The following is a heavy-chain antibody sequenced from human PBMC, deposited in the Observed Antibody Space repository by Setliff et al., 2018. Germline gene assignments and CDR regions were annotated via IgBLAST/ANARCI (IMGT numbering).Heavy chain of an antibody. CDR3: ARAVPRGATPDYWYFDL. V-gene: IGHV4-39*07. Sequence: SETLSLTCSVSGGSISSGSYYWGWIRQSPGKGLEWIGSMYYSGSTYYNPSLKSRVTISVDTSKNQFSLKLNSVTAADTTVYYCARAVPRGATPDYWYFDLWG. J-gene: IGHJ2*01. CDR2: MYYSGST. CDR1: GGSISSGSYY. D-gene: IGHD2-2*01.